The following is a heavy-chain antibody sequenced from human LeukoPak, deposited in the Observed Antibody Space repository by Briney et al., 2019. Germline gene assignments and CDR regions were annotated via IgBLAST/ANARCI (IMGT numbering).Heavy chain of an antibody. CDR2: ISAYNGNT. Sequence: ASVKVSCKASGYTFTSYGISWVRQAPGQGLEWMGWISAYNGNTNYAQKLQGRVTMTTDTSTSTAYMELRSLRSDDTAVYYCARDQGYSYGYWDPYYYDSSGYYFLDWGQGTLVTVSS. V-gene: IGHV1-18*01. CDR3: ARDQGYSYGYWDPYYYDSSGYYFLD. J-gene: IGHJ4*02. CDR1: GYTFTSYG. D-gene: IGHD3-22*01.